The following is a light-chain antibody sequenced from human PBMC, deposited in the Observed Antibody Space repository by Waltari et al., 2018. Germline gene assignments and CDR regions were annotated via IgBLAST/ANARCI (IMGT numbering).Light chain of an antibody. CDR1: QTVTNY. Sequence: EIVLTQSPATLALSPGERATLYCRASQTVTNYLVWYQHKPGQAPRLLIYDASTGATDIPGRFSGRGSGTDFTLTISALEPEDFAIYYCQHRSNWPSLTFGQGTRLEIK. J-gene: IGKJ5*01. CDR2: DAS. V-gene: IGKV3-11*01. CDR3: QHRSNWPSLT.